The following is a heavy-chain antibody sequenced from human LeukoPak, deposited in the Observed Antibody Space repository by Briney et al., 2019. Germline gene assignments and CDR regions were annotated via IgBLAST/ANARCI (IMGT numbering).Heavy chain of an antibody. V-gene: IGHV3-11*04. J-gene: IGHJ4*02. D-gene: IGHD6-19*01. CDR3: AKGLQWLAKTHFDY. CDR1: GFIFSDYY. CDR2: ITDNGIKI. Sequence: GGSLRLSCAASGFIFSDYYMGWIRQAPGRGLEWVSYITDNGIKIYYTDSVKGRFTMSRDNAKKSLYLQMNSLRAEDTAVYYCAKGLQWLAKTHFDYWGQGTLVTVSS.